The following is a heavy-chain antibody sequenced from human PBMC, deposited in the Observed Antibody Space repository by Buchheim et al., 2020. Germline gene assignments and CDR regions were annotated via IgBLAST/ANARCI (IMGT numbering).Heavy chain of an antibody. CDR2: IYYSGST. V-gene: IGHV4-61*01. CDR1: GGSVSSGSYY. J-gene: IGHJ4*02. CDR3: ARVTMGYYDSSGYEYYFDY. D-gene: IGHD3-22*01. Sequence: QVQLQESGPGLVKPSETLSLTCTVSGGSVSSGSYYWSWIRQPPGKGLEWIGYIYYSGSTNYNPSLKSRVTISVDTSKNQFSLKLSSVTAADTAVYYCARVTMGYYDSSGYEYYFDYWGQGTL.